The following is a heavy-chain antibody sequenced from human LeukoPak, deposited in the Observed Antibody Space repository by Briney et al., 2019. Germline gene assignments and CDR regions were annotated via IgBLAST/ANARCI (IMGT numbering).Heavy chain of an antibody. D-gene: IGHD3-10*01. J-gene: IGHJ4*02. CDR3: ARENIALLWFGELLP. Sequence: ASVKVSCKASGYTFTGYYMHWVRQAPGQGLEWMGWINPNSGGTNYAQKFQGRVTMTRDTSISTAYMELSRLRSDDTAVYYCARENIALLWFGELLPWGQGTLVTVSS. CDR2: INPNSGGT. V-gene: IGHV1-2*02. CDR1: GYTFTGYY.